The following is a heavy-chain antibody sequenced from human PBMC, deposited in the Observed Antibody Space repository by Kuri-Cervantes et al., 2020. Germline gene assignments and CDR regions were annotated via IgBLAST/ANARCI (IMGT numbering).Heavy chain of an antibody. D-gene: IGHD2-21*02. CDR1: GYTFTGYY. Sequence: ASVKVSCKASGYTFTGYYMHWVRQAPGQGLEWMGIINPSGGSTSYAQKFQGRVTITADKSTSTAYMELSSLRSEDTAVYYCAKGGGEYCIGDCYSRVLMNWGQGTPVTVSS. J-gene: IGHJ4*02. CDR2: INPSGGST. V-gene: IGHV1-46*01. CDR3: AKGGGEYCIGDCYSRVLMN.